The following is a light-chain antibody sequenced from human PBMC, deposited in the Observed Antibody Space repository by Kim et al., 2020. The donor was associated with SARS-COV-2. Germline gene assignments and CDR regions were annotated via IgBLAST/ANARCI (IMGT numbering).Light chain of an antibody. CDR3: STWDRNTVV. CDR1: KLGEKY. CDR2: IDT. Sequence: GSPGQTATITCSGDKLGEKYASWYQQKPGQAPVLVIHIDTKRPSGIPERFSGSNSGNTATLTISGTQPMDEADYYCSTWDRNTVVFGGGTQLTVL. V-gene: IGLV3-1*01. J-gene: IGLJ2*01.